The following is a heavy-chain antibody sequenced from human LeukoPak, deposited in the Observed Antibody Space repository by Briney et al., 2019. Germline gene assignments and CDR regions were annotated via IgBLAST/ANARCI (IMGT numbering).Heavy chain of an antibody. CDR2: IIPIPGIA. J-gene: IGHJ5*02. CDR1: GGTFSSYA. Sequence: SVKVSCKASGGTFSSYAISWVRQAPGQGLEWMGRIIPIPGIANYAQKFQGRVTITADKSTSTAYIELSSLRSEDTAVYYCARSSSSSNWFDPWGQGTLVTVSS. CDR3: ARSSSSSNWFDP. D-gene: IGHD6-13*01. V-gene: IGHV1-69*04.